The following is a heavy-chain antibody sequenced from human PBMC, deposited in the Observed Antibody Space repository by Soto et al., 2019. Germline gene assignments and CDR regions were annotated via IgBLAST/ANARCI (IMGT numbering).Heavy chain of an antibody. Sequence: QVQLQESGPGLVKPSQTLSLTCTVSGGSISSGDYYWSWIRQPPGKGLEWIGYIYYSGSTYYNPSLKRRVTISVDTSKNQFSLKLSSVTAADTAVYYCARVNVVAASYYYGMDVWGQGTTVTVSS. CDR3: ARVNVVAASYYYGMDV. D-gene: IGHD5-12*01. J-gene: IGHJ6*02. CDR1: GGSISSGDYY. V-gene: IGHV4-30-4*01. CDR2: IYYSGST.